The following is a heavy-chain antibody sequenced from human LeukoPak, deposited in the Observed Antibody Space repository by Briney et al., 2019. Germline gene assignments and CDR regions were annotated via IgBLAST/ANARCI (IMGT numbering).Heavy chain of an antibody. J-gene: IGHJ4*02. CDR2: ISYDGSNK. CDR1: GFTFSSYG. Sequence: GGSLRLSCAASGFTFSSYGMHWVRQAPGKGLEWVAVISYDGSNKYYADSLKGRFTISRDNSKNTLYPQMNSLSTEDAAVYYCAKVVQWLDPDFDYWGQGTLVTVSS. D-gene: IGHD6-19*01. CDR3: AKVVQWLDPDFDY. V-gene: IGHV3-30*18.